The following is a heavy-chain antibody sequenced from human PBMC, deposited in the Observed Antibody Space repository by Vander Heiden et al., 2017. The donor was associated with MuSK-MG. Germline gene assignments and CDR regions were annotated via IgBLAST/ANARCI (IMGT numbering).Heavy chain of an antibody. CDR2: ISYDGSNK. V-gene: IGHV3-30*04. D-gene: IGHD4-17*01. J-gene: IGHJ4*02. CDR1: GFTFISYA. Sequence: QVQLVESGGVVFQPGRSLRLSCASSGFTFISYAMHWVRQAPGRGLEWVAVISYDGSNKYYADSVKGRFTISRDNSKNTLYLQMNSLRAEDTAVYYCARETFPRTTVTLFDYWGQGTLVTVSS. CDR3: ARETFPRTTVTLFDY.